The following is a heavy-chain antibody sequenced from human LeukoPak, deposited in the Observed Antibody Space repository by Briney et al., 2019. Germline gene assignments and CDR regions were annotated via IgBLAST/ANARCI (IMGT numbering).Heavy chain of an antibody. CDR3: ARRFYYGSNWFDP. CDR2: IYYSGST. D-gene: IGHD3-10*01. CDR1: GGSISSGDYY. V-gene: IGHV4-30-4*01. Sequence: SETLSLTCTVSGGSISSGDYYWSWIRQPPGKGLEWIGYIYYSGSTYYNPSLKSRVTISVDTSKNQFSLKLSSVTAADTAVYYCARRFYYGSNWFDPWGQGTLVTVSS. J-gene: IGHJ5*02.